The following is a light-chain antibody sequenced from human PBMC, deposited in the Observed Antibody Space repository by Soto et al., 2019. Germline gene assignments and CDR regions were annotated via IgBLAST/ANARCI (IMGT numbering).Light chain of an antibody. CDR3: AAWDDSLSGVV. Sequence: QSVLTQPPSASGTPGQRVTISCSGSTSNLGSNFVYWYQQVPGAAPKLLISRNDQRPSGVPDRFSGSKSGTSASLAISGLRSEAEADYHCAAWDDSLSGVVFGGGTKLTVL. J-gene: IGLJ3*02. CDR2: RND. CDR1: TSNLGSNF. V-gene: IGLV1-47*01.